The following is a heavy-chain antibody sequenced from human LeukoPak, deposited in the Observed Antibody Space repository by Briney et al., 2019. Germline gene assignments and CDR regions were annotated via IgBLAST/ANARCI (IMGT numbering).Heavy chain of an antibody. J-gene: IGHJ4*02. CDR3: AKGAASRGYTYVAN. V-gene: IGHV3-23*01. CDR1: AFTFRSYA. Sequence: PGGSLRLSCAASAFTFRSYAMIWVRQAPGKGLEWVSGISGSGGNTYYSDSAKGRFTISRDNSNNTLYLQMNSLRAEDTAVYYCAKGAASRGYTYVANWGQGTLVTVSS. D-gene: IGHD5-18*01. CDR2: ISGSGGNT.